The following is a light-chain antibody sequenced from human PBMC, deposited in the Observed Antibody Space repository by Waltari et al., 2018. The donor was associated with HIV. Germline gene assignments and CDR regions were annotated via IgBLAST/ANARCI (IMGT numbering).Light chain of an antibody. CDR3: QVWDSSSEHVV. J-gene: IGLJ2*01. Sequence: SYVLTQPPSVSVAPGTTARITCGGNNIGSKSVHWYQHKPGQAPVLVIYYDRERPSGIPGRFSGSDSGNTATLTINSVEAGDEADYYCQVWDSSSEHVVFGGGTKLTVL. CDR2: YDR. V-gene: IGLV3-21*04. CDR1: NIGSKS.